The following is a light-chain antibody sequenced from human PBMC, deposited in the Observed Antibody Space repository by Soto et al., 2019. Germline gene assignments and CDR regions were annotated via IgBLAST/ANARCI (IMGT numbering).Light chain of an antibody. V-gene: IGKV3-20*01. CDR1: QSVSSSY. J-gene: IGKJ1*01. CDR3: QQYGSSPQT. CDR2: GAS. Sequence: EIVLTQSPGTLSLSPGERATLSCRASQSVSSSYLAWYQQKPGQAPRRLIDGASSRATGSPDRFSGSGSGTGFTFTIRSLEPEDFAVYDCQQYGSSPQTIGQGTKVEIK.